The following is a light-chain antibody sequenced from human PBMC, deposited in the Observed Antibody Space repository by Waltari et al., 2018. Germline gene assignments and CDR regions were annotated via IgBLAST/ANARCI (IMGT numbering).Light chain of an antibody. CDR2: WES. CDR1: QSVFYSSNNKNY. CDR3: QKYYSMPLT. J-gene: IGKJ3*01. V-gene: IGKV4-1*01. Sequence: DIVMTQSPDSLAVSLGARVSINCKSSQSVFYSSNNKNYLAWYQQKPGQPPTLLMYWESSREFEVPKRFSASGSGTDFTLPISSLEADDVASYYCQKYYSMPLTFGPGTTVEI.